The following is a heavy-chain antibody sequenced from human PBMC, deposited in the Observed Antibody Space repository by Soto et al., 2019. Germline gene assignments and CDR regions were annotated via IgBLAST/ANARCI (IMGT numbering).Heavy chain of an antibody. CDR1: GFTFSSYA. Sequence: VGSLRLSCAASGFTFSSYAMHWVRQAPGKGLEWVAVISYDGSNKYYADSVKGRFTISRDNSKNTLYLQMNSLRSEDTAVYYCARVWGSGEPVYGMDVWGQGTTVTVSS. CDR3: ARVWGSGEPVYGMDV. J-gene: IGHJ6*02. CDR2: ISYDGSNK. V-gene: IGHV3-30-3*01. D-gene: IGHD3-10*01.